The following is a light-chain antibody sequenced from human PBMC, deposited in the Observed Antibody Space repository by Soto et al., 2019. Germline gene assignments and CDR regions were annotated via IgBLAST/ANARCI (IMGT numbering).Light chain of an antibody. Sequence: DIQMTQSPSSLSASVGDRVTITCQASQDISNYLNWYQQKPGKAPKLLIYDASTLETGVPSRFSGSGSGTDFTFTISSLQPEDIATYYCQQYDNLPPRTFGQGTKVEIK. CDR1: QDISNY. CDR3: QQYDNLPPRT. CDR2: DAS. V-gene: IGKV1-33*01. J-gene: IGKJ1*01.